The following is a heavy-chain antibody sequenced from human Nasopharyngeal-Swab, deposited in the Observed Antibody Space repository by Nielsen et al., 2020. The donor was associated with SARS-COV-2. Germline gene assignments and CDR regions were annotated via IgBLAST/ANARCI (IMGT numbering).Heavy chain of an antibody. CDR3: ARDRHSSSPLVPNYYYYYGMDV. J-gene: IGHJ6*02. Sequence: RQAPGKGLEWIGSIYYSGSTYYNPSLKSRVTISVDTSKNQFSLKLSSVTAADTAVYYCARDRHSSSPLVPNYYYYYGMDVWGQGTTVTVSS. V-gene: IGHV4-39*07. CDR2: IYYSGST. D-gene: IGHD6-13*01.